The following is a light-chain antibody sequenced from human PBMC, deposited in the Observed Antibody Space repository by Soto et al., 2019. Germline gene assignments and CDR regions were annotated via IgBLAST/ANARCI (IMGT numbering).Light chain of an antibody. CDR1: QSVITRS. CDR2: GAF. V-gene: IGKV3-20*01. CDR3: QQFDDSVT. J-gene: IGKJ5*01. Sequence: EIVLTQSPDTLSLSPGERATLSCRASQSVITRSLAWYQQKPGQAPRLLIYGAFNRATGTPGRFSGSGSGTDFTLTISGLEPEDSAVYYCQQFDDSVTFGQGTRL.